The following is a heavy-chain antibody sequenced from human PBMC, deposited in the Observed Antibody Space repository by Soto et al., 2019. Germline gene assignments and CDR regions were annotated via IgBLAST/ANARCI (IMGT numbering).Heavy chain of an antibody. CDR3: AKAYFVWSSEQPYYFDY. Sequence: EVQLLDSGGGLVQPGGSLRLSCAASGFTFSNYAMTWVRQGPGKGLEWVSGISGSGGSSYYADSVKGRFTISRDNSKSTLYLQMNSLRAEDTAVYYCAKAYFVWSSEQPYYFDYWGQGTLVTVSS. J-gene: IGHJ4*02. CDR2: ISGSGGSS. V-gene: IGHV3-23*01. D-gene: IGHD3-16*01. CDR1: GFTFSNYA.